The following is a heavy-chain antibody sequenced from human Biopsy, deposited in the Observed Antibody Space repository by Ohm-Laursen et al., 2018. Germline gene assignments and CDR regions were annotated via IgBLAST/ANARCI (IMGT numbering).Heavy chain of an antibody. CDR3: ARTPILIVSAGLVYRHRRHLQGMDV. CDR2: VDWADYK. J-gene: IGHJ6*02. V-gene: IGHV2-70*11. Sequence: TQTLTLTCSFSGFSLSPRGMCVSWIRQAPGKALEWLARVDWADYKDYSASLQTKLSISKDTSNDQVVLTVNNVDPADTATYYCARTPILIVSAGLVYRHRRHLQGMDVWGQGIAVTVS. CDR1: GFSLSPRGMC. D-gene: IGHD6-13*01.